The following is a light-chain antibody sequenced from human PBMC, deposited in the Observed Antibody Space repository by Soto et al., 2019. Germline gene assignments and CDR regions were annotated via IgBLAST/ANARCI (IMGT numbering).Light chain of an antibody. CDR1: QSVSSY. CDR2: DAS. V-gene: IGKV3-11*01. CDR3: QQRSNWYT. Sequence: EIVLTQPPATLSLSPGERATLSCRASQSVSSYLAWYQQKPGQAPRLLIYDASNRATGIPARFSGSGSGTDFTLTISSLEPEDFAVYYCQQRSNWYTFGQGTKLEIK. J-gene: IGKJ2*01.